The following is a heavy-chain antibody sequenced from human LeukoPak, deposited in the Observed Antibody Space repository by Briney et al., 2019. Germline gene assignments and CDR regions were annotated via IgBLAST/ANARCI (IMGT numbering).Heavy chain of an antibody. CDR1: GGSIRSYY. Sequence: TASETLSLTCTVSGGSIRSYYWSWIRQPAGKGLEWIGRLYPSGSTNYNPSLKSRVTMSVDTSKNQFSLKLISVTAADTAVYYCARDQDYSSSWAFDYWGQGTLVTVSS. CDR3: ARDQDYSSSWAFDY. V-gene: IGHV4-4*07. CDR2: LYPSGST. J-gene: IGHJ4*02. D-gene: IGHD6-13*01.